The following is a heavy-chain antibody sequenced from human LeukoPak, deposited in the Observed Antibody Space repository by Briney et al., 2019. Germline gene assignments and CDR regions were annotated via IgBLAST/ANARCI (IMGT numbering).Heavy chain of an antibody. D-gene: IGHD6-19*01. CDR1: GGSISSSSYY. V-gene: IGHV4-39*07. CDR3: ARESGSGWEYMFDY. CDR2: IYYSGST. J-gene: IGHJ4*02. Sequence: SETLSLTCTVSGGSISSSSYYWGWIRQPPGKGLEWIGSIYYSGSTYYNPSLKSRVTMSVDTSKNQFSLKLSSVTAADTAVYYCARESGSGWEYMFDYWGQGTLVTVSS.